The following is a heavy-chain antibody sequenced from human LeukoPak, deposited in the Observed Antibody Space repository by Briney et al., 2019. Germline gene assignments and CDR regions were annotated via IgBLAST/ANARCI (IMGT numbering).Heavy chain of an antibody. CDR1: GFTFSSYA. Sequence: PGGSLRLSCAASGFTFSSYAMSWVRQAPGKGLEWVSAISGSGGSTYYADSVKGRFTISRDNSKNTLYLQMNSLRAEDTAVYYCAKDLGYAYYYDSSGYSAFDIWGQGTMVTVSS. CDR3: AKDLGYAYYYDSSGYSAFDI. V-gene: IGHV3-23*01. CDR2: ISGSGGST. D-gene: IGHD3-22*01. J-gene: IGHJ3*02.